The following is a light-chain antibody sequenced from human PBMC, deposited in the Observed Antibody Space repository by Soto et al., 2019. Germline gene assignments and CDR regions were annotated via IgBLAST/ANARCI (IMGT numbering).Light chain of an antibody. Sequence: EIVLTQSPGTLSLSPGERATLSCRASQSVSNNYLAWYQQKPGQAPRLLIYGASNRATGIPARFSGIGSGTDFTLTISRLEPEDFAVYYCQQYGASQVTFGGGTKVDIK. CDR1: QSVSNNY. CDR3: QQYGASQVT. J-gene: IGKJ4*01. V-gene: IGKV3-20*01. CDR2: GAS.